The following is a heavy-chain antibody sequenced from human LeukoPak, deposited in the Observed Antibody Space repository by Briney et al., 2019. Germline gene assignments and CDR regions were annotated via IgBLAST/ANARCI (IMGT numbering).Heavy chain of an antibody. CDR3: AKDLAVAGDY. V-gene: IGHV3-74*01. Sequence: GGSLRLSCAASGFTFSNYWMHWVRQAPGKGLVWVSRISPDGSGTNYADSVKGRFTISRDNSKNTLYLQMNNLRAEDTAVYYCAKDLAVAGDYWGQGTLVTVSS. J-gene: IGHJ4*02. D-gene: IGHD6-19*01. CDR1: GFTFSNYW. CDR2: ISPDGSGT.